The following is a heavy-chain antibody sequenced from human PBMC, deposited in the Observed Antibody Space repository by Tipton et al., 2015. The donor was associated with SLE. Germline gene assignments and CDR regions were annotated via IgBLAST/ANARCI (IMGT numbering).Heavy chain of an antibody. CDR2: INRDGTRT. Sequence: GSLRLSCAASGFTFSNYWIHWVRQTPGKGLVWVSRINRDGTRTHYADSVKGRFTISRDNSKNTLYLQMNSLRAEDTAVYYCASDYSTVKWGQGTLVTVSS. J-gene: IGHJ4*02. D-gene: IGHD2-15*01. CDR3: ASDYSTVK. CDR1: GFTFSNYW. V-gene: IGHV3-74*01.